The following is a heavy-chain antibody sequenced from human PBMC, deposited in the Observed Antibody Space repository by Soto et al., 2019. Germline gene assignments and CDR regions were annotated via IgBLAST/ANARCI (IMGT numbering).Heavy chain of an antibody. D-gene: IGHD1-1*01. CDR1: GFTFSSYG. CDR2: IWYDGSNK. V-gene: IGHV3-33*01. J-gene: IGHJ4*02. Sequence: GSLRLSCAASGFTFSSYGMHWVRQAPGKGLEWVAVIWYDGSNKYYADSVKGRFTISRDNSKNTLYLQMNSLRAEDTAVYYCAREGREPFFDYWGQGTLVTVSS. CDR3: AREGREPFFDY.